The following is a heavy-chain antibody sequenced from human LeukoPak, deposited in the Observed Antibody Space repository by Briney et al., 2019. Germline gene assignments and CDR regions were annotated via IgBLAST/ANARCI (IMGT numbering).Heavy chain of an antibody. J-gene: IGHJ1*01. D-gene: IGHD3-22*01. CDR2: IKSDGKT. CDR1: GFTFSRYW. CDR3: ARAPSEVGGYYPEYFRH. Sequence: GGSLRLSCEASGFTFSRYWMHWVRQAPGKGLVWVSRIKSDGKTNYADSVKGRFTISRDNAKNTVSLQMDSLRAEDTGVYYCARAPSEVGGYYPEYFRHWSQGTLVTVSS. V-gene: IGHV3-74*01.